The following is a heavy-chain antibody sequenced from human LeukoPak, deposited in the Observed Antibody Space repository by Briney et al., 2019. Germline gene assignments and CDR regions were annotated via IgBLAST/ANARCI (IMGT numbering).Heavy chain of an antibody. V-gene: IGHV1-69*01. CDR2: IIPIFGTA. D-gene: IGHD3-10*01. CDR1: GGTFSSYA. J-gene: IGHJ3*02. Sequence: ASVKVSCKASGGTFSSYAISWVRQAPGQGLEWMGGIIPIFGTANYAQKFQGRVTITADESTSTAYMELSSLRSEDTAVYYCALPRPQSWFGDAIDIWGQGAMVTVSS. CDR3: ALPRPQSWFGDAIDI.